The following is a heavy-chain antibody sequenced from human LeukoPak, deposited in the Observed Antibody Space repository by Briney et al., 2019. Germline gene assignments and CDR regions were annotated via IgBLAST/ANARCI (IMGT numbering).Heavy chain of an antibody. Sequence: SETLSLTCTVSGGSISSYYWSWIRQPAGKGLEWIGRIYTSGSTNYNPSLKSRVTMSVDTSKNQFSLKLSSVTAADTAVYYCARDMSGSGSYQYYYYYYMDVWGKGTTVTISS. CDR2: IYTSGST. V-gene: IGHV4-4*07. CDR3: ARDMSGSGSYQYYYYYYMDV. CDR1: GGSISSYY. D-gene: IGHD3-10*01. J-gene: IGHJ6*03.